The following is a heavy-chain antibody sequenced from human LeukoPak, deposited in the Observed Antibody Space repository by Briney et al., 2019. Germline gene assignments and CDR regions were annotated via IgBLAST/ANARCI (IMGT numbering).Heavy chain of an antibody. Sequence: ASVKVSCKASGYTFTSYGISWVRQAPGQGLEWMGWISAYNGNTNYAQKLHGRVTMTTDTSTSTAYMELRSLRSDDTAVYYCARDGPAMVRGVYDAFDIWGQGTMVTVSS. CDR2: ISAYNGNT. V-gene: IGHV1-18*01. J-gene: IGHJ3*02. D-gene: IGHD3-10*01. CDR1: GYTFTSYG. CDR3: ARDGPAMVRGVYDAFDI.